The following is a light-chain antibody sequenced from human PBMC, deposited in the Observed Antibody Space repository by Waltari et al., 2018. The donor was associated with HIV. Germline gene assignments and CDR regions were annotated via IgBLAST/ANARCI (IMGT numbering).Light chain of an antibody. CDR3: YSAASNCPGV. CDR1: SSDVGGYNY. V-gene: IGLV2-11*01. J-gene: IGLJ2*01. Sequence: QSALTQPRAVSGPPGQSVTISCTGTSSDVGGYNYVPWYQQHPGEAPKFMIYDVNKRPSGVPDRFSGSKSGNTATLTISGLQAEDEADYYCYSAASNCPGVFGGGTKLTVL. CDR2: DVN.